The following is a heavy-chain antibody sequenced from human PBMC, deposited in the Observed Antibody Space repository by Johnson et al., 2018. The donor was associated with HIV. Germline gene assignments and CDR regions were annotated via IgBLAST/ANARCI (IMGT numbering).Heavy chain of an antibody. CDR3: ARLRWGSGDPLHDAFDV. D-gene: IGHD2-21*01. V-gene: IGHV3-13*01. J-gene: IGHJ3*01. Sequence: EQLVESGGGLVQPGGSLRLSCAASGFIFSSYDMHWVRPATGKGLEWVSAIGTAGDTYYPGSVKGRFTIPRENAKNSLYLQMNSLRAGDTAVYYCARLRWGSGDPLHDAFDVWGQGTMVTVSS. CDR2: IGTAGDT. CDR1: GFIFSSYD.